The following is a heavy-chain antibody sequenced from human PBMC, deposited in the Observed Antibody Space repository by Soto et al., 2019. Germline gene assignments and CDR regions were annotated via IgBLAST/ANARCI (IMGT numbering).Heavy chain of an antibody. D-gene: IGHD6-13*01. CDR1: RDCVKSYE. Sequence: SRDCVKSYEVTGTLKHTGKGLEWIGYIYYSGSTNYNPSLKSRVTISVDTTKNQFSLKLSSVSAADTAVYFCARVGDQLVGSPWFDAWRQRTPDTVSS. V-gene: IGHV4-59*02. CDR2: IYYSGST. CDR3: ARVGDQLVGSPWFDA. J-gene: IGHJ5*02.